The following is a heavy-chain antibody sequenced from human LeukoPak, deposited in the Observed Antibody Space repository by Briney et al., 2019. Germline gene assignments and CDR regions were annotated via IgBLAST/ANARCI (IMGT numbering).Heavy chain of an antibody. Sequence: PGGSLRLSCAASGFTSSRYWMHWVRQAPGKGLVWVSRINSDGSSRYADSAKGRFTISRDNAKNTLYLQMNSLRAEDTAVYYCARGGWEQEHLDYWGQGTLVTVSS. J-gene: IGHJ4*02. V-gene: IGHV3-74*01. D-gene: IGHD1-26*01. CDR2: INSDGSS. CDR1: GFTSSRYW. CDR3: ARGGWEQEHLDY.